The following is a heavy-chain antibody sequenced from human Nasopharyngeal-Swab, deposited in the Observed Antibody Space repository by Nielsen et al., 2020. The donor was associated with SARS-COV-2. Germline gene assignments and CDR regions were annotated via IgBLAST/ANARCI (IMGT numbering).Heavy chain of an antibody. J-gene: IGHJ6*02. Sequence: ASVKVSCKASGYTFTTYGVSWVRQAPGQGLEWIGWISADNGNTYYAQKFRGRVLLTTDTPTTTAYMELRSLTSDDTALYYCVRGGHCIGGRCHRGEHYYHYGMDVWGQGTTVIVSS. CDR3: VRGGHCIGGRCHRGEHYYHYGMDV. CDR1: GYTFTTYG. CDR2: ISADNGNT. V-gene: IGHV1-18*01. D-gene: IGHD2-15*01.